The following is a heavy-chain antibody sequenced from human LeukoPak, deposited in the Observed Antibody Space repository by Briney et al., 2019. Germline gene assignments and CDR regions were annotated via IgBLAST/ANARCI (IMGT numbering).Heavy chain of an antibody. CDR1: GYTLTELS. J-gene: IGHJ4*02. CDR2: FDPGDGET. D-gene: IGHD6-19*01. V-gene: IGHV1-24*01. Sequence: ASVKVSCKVSGYTLTELSMHWVRQAPGKGLEWMGGFDPGDGETIYAQKFQGRVTMTEDTSTDTAYMELSSLRSEDTAVYYCATTVVYSSGLPLGNFDYWGQGTLVTVSS. CDR3: ATTVVYSSGLPLGNFDY.